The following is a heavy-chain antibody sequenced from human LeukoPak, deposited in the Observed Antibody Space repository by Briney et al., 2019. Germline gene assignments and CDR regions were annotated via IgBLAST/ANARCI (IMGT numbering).Heavy chain of an antibody. J-gene: IGHJ4*02. V-gene: IGHV4-4*09. CDR2: IYTGGGT. D-gene: IGHD3-10*01. Sequence: SETLSLTCTVSGGSISTYYWTWIRQPPGKGLEWIGYIYTGGGTNYNPSLKSRVTISVDTSKNQFSLRLTSVTAADTAVYYCAKMTVGSYIDYWGQGTLVTVSS. CDR3: AKMTVGSYIDY. CDR1: GGSISTYY.